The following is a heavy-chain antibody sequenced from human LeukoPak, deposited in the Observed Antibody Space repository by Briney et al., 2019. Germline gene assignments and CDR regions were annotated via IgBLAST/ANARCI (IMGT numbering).Heavy chain of an antibody. CDR2: IYSGGST. CDR1: GFTVSSNY. J-gene: IGHJ1*01. V-gene: IGHV3-66*01. D-gene: IGHD5-24*01. Sequence: GGSLRFSCAASGFTVSSNYMSWVRQAPGKGLEWVSVIYSGGSTYYADSVKGRFTISRDNSKNTLYLQMNSLRAEDTAVYYCARVHGYTSEYFQHWGQGTLVTVSS. CDR3: ARVHGYTSEYFQH.